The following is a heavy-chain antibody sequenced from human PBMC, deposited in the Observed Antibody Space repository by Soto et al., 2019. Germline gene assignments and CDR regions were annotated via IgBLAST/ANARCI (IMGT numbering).Heavy chain of an antibody. Sequence: GGSLRLSCAVSGSSFSDYYMNWIRQAPGKGLEWLSYISSTATYTNYADSVRGRFTISRDSAKNSLYLDMNGLRAEDTAVYYCARARLVVEGRFDYWGQGTLVTVSS. CDR1: GSSFSDYY. J-gene: IGHJ4*02. CDR3: ARARLVVEGRFDY. V-gene: IGHV3-11*06. D-gene: IGHD3-22*01. CDR2: ISSTATYT.